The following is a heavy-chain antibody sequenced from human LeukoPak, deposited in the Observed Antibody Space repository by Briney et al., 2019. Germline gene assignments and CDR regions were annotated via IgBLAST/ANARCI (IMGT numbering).Heavy chain of an antibody. D-gene: IGHD1-26*01. CDR1: GYTFTGYC. CDR3: ASTITSGSYFRDYYYYMDV. CDR2: INPNSGAT. Sequence: GASVKVSCKASGYTFTGYCMHWVRQAPGQGLEWMGWINPNSGATNYAQKFQGRVTMTRDTSISTAYMELSRLRSDDTAVYYCASTITSGSYFRDYYYYMDVWGKGTTVTISS. J-gene: IGHJ6*03. V-gene: IGHV1-2*02.